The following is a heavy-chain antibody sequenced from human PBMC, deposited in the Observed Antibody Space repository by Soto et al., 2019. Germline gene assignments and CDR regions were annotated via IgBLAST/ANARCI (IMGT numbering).Heavy chain of an antibody. CDR2: ISGSGVST. J-gene: IGHJ4*02. CDR3: AKADRSYFDY. CDR1: GFTFSSYA. V-gene: IGHV3-23*01. Sequence: EVQLLESGGGLVQPGGSLRLSCAASGFTFSSYAMSWVRQAPGKGLEWVSAISGSGVSTYYADSVKGRFTISRDTSKNTLYLQMNSMRAEDTAVYYCAKADRSYFDYWGQGTLVTVSS.